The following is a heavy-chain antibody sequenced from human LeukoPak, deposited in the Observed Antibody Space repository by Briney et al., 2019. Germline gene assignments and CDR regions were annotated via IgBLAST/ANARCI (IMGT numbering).Heavy chain of an antibody. Sequence: GGSLRLSCAASRFTFSNAWIGWVRQMPGKGLEWMGIIYPGDSDTRYSPSFQGQVTISADKSISTAYLQWSSLKASDTAMYYCARHGEQHSYYFDYWGQGTLVTVSS. V-gene: IGHV5-51*01. CDR3: ARHGEQHSYYFDY. CDR1: RFTFSNAW. D-gene: IGHD2-21*01. CDR2: IYPGDSDT. J-gene: IGHJ4*02.